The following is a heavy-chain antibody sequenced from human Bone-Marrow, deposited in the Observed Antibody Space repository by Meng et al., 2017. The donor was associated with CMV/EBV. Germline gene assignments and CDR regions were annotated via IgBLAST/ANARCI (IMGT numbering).Heavy chain of an antibody. Sequence: GESLKISCAASGFTFSSYWMHWVRQAPGKGLVWVSRINSDGSSTSYADSVKGRFTISRENAKNTLYLQMNSLRGEDTAVYYCARDPFLGYCSSTSCSPGYYGMDVWGQGTTVTVSS. CDR1: GFTFSSYW. J-gene: IGHJ6*02. CDR2: INSDGSST. V-gene: IGHV3-74*01. D-gene: IGHD2-2*01. CDR3: ARDPFLGYCSSTSCSPGYYGMDV.